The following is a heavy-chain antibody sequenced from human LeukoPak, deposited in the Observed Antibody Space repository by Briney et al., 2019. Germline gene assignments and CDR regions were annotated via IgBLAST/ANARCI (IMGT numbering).Heavy chain of an antibody. CDR2: IYYSGST. D-gene: IGHD6-19*01. CDR1: GGSISSYY. V-gene: IGHV4-59*01. Sequence: SETLSLTCTVSGGSISSYYWSWIRQPPGKGREWIGYIYYSGSTNYNPSLKSRVTISVDTSKNQFSLKLSSVTAADTAVYYCAQGSSGWYYFDYWGQGTLVTVSS. J-gene: IGHJ4*02. CDR3: AQGSSGWYYFDY.